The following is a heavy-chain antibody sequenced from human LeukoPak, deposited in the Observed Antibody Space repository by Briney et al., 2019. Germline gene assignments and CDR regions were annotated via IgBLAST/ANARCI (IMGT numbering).Heavy chain of an antibody. Sequence: PSQTLSLTCTVSGGSISSGDYYWSWIRQPPGKGLEWIGYIYYSGSTYYNPSLKSRVTISVDTSKNQFSLKLSSVTAADTAVYYCAGELGYCSSTSCYPDYWGQGTLVTVSS. CDR2: IYYSGST. J-gene: IGHJ4*02. D-gene: IGHD2-2*01. CDR3: AGELGYCSSTSCYPDY. CDR1: GGSISSGDYY. V-gene: IGHV4-30-4*08.